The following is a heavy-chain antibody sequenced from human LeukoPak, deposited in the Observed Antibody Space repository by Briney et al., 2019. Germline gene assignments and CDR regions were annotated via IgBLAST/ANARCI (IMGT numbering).Heavy chain of an antibody. CDR2: ISSSGSTI. J-gene: IGHJ4*02. V-gene: IGHV3-48*03. CDR3: AGALGGIVGATGDY. CDR1: GFTFSSYE. Sequence: PGGSLRLSCAASGFTFSSYEMNWVRQAPGKGLEWVSYISSSGSTIYYADSVKGRFTISRDNAKNSLYLQMNSLRVEDTAVYYCAGALGGIVGATGDYWGQGTLVTVSS. D-gene: IGHD1-26*01.